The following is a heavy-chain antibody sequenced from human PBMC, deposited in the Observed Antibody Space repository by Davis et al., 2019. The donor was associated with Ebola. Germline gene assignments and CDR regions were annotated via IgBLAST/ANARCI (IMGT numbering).Heavy chain of an antibody. J-gene: IGHJ4*02. D-gene: IGHD2-2*01. V-gene: IGHV3-30*02. CDR1: GFTFSNYG. Sequence: PGGSLRLSCAASGFTFSNYGMHWVRQAPGKGLEWVAFIRYNGSNKFYADSVKGRFTISRDNSKNTLYLHMNSLRPEDTAVYYCAKIVYCTSNSCSHGDYWGQGTLVTVSS. CDR3: AKIVYCTSNSCSHGDY. CDR2: IRYNGSNK.